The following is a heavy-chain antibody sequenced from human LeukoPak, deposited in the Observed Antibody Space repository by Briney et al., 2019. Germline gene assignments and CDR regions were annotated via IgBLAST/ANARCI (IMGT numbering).Heavy chain of an antibody. J-gene: IGHJ5*02. D-gene: IGHD6-6*01. V-gene: IGHV1-2*02. Sequence: ASVKVSRKASGYTFTGYYMHWVRQAPGQGLEWMGWINPNSGGTNYAQKFQGRVTMTRDTSISTAYMELSRLRSDDTAVYYCARVGGIAARPGNWFDPWGQGTLVTVSS. CDR2: INPNSGGT. CDR1: GYTFTGYY. CDR3: ARVGGIAARPGNWFDP.